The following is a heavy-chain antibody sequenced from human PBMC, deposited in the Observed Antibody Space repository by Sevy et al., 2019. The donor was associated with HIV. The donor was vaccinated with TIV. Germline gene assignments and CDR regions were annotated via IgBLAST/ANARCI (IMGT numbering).Heavy chain of an antibody. CDR3: TTDTGISDYDFWSGRDDTFDN. J-gene: IGHJ3*02. CDR2: ISGSGGST. V-gene: IGHV3-23*01. Sequence: GGSLRLSCAASGFTFSTYAMTWVRQAPGKGLQWVSVISGSGGSTYYADSVKGRFTISRDNSKNTMYLQMNSLRAEDTAVYYCTTDTGISDYDFWSGRDDTFDNWGQGTMVTVSS. CDR1: GFTFSTYA. D-gene: IGHD3-3*01.